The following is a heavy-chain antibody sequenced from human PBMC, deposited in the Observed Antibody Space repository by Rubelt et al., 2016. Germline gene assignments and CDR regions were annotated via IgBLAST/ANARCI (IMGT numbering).Heavy chain of an antibody. D-gene: IGHD6-19*01. Sequence: QVQLVQSGAEVKKPGASVKVSCKVSGYTLTELSMHWVRQAPGKGLEWMGGFDPEDGETIYAQKFQGRVNMTEDTSTDRAYMELSSLRSEDTAVYYCATDISSGWYYFDYWGQGTLVTVSS. J-gene: IGHJ4*02. CDR1: GYTLTELS. CDR2: FDPEDGET. V-gene: IGHV1-24*01. CDR3: ATDISSGWYYFDY.